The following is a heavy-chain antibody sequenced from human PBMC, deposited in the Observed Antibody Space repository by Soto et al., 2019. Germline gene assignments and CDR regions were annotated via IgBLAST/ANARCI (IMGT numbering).Heavy chain of an antibody. J-gene: IGHJ4*02. CDR1: GGSISSSSYY. CDR3: ARVHSSSGILVDY. CDR2: IYYSGST. V-gene: IGHV4-39*01. D-gene: IGHD6-6*01. Sequence: SETLSLTCTVSGGSISSSSYYWGWIRQPPGKGLEWIGSIYYSGSTYYNPPLKSRVTISVDTSKNQFSLKLSSVTAADTAVYYCARVHSSSGILVDYWGQGTLVTVSS.